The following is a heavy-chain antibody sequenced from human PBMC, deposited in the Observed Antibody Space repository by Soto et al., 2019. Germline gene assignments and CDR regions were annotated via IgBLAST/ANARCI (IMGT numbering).Heavy chain of an antibody. D-gene: IGHD3-22*01. Sequence: SGPTLVKPTQTLTLTCTFSGFSLSTSGVGVGWIRQPPGKALEWLALIYWNDDKRYSPSLKSRLTITKDTSKNQVVLTMTNMDPVDTATYYCAHRLTYYYDSSGYYYEYYFDYWGQGTLVTVSS. CDR3: AHRLTYYYDSSGYYYEYYFDY. CDR1: GFSLSTSGVG. CDR2: IYWNDDK. J-gene: IGHJ4*02. V-gene: IGHV2-5*01.